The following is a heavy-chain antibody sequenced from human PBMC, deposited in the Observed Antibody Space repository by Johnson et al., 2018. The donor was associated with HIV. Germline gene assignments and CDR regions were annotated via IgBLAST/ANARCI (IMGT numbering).Heavy chain of an antibody. D-gene: IGHD4-17*01. CDR1: GFTFSSYA. V-gene: IGHV3-30-3*01. Sequence: QVQLVESGGGVVQPGRSLRLSCAASGFTFSSYAMHWVRQAPGKGLEWVAVISYDGSNKYYADSVKGRFTIFRDNAKNSLYIQMSGLREEDTALYYCARHAGGDFTYGRFQHWGRGTLVTVSS. CDR3: ARHAGGDFTYGRFQH. J-gene: IGHJ1*01. CDR2: ISYDGSNK.